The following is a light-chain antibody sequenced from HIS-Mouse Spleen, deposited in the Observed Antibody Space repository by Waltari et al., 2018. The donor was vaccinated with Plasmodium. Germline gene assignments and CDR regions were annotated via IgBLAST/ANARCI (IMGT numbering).Light chain of an antibody. CDR1: SSNIGAGYD. CDR3: QSYDSSLRGSV. CDR2: GNS. V-gene: IGLV1-40*01. J-gene: IGLJ2*01. Sequence: QRVTISCTGSSSNIGAGYDVHWYQQLPGTDPKLLIYGNSNRPSGVPDRFSGSKSGTSASLAITGLQAEDEANYYCQSYDSSLRGSVFGGGTKLTVL.